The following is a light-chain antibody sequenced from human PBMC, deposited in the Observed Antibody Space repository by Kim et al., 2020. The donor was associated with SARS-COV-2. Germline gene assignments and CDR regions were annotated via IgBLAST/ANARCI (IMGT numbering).Light chain of an antibody. CDR3: QSYDNSLSAHVV. J-gene: IGLJ2*01. CDR1: NSNIGAGYD. Sequence: QLVLTQPPSVSGAPGQRVTISCTGSNSNIGAGYDVHWFQQFPGTAPKLLIYGDTNRPSGVPDRFSGSKSGSSASLAITGLQAEDEATYYCQSYDNSLSAHVVFGGGTKVTVL. CDR2: GDT. V-gene: IGLV1-40*01.